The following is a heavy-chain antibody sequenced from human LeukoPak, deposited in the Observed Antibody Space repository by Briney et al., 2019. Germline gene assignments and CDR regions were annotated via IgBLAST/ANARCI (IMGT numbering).Heavy chain of an antibody. V-gene: IGHV3-7*01. J-gene: IGHJ4*02. CDR3: ARADSSGWYVDY. CDR2: IKHDGSEK. Sequence: GGSLRLSCAASGFTFSRHWMTWVRQAPGKGLEWVANIKHDGSEKNYVDSVKGRFTISRDNAKNSLYLQMNSLRAEDTAVYYCARADSSGWYVDYWGQGTLVTVSS. D-gene: IGHD6-19*01. CDR1: GFTFSRHW.